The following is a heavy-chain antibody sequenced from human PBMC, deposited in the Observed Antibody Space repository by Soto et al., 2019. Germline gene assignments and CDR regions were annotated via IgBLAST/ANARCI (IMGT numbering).Heavy chain of an antibody. Sequence: PSETLSLTCTVSGGSISSGGYYWSWIRQHPGKGLEWIGYIYYSGSTYYNPSLKSRVTISVDTSKNQFSLKLSSVTAADTAVYYCARKVGVTANALDYWCQGTLVTVYS. D-gene: IGHD2-21*02. CDR1: GGSISSGGYY. J-gene: IGHJ4*02. CDR3: ARKVGVTANALDY. V-gene: IGHV4-31*03. CDR2: IYYSGST.